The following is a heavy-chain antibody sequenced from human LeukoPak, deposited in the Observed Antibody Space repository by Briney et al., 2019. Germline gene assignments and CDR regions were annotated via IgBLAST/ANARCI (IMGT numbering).Heavy chain of an antibody. CDR3: ARDSSGYYRHFDN. J-gene: IGHJ4*02. Sequence: ASVKVSCKASGYTFINFAINWGRQAPGQRPEWMGWINAGNGNTKYSQKFQGRVTITRDTSASTAYMELSSLRSEDTAIYYCARDSSGYYRHFDNWGQGTLVTVSS. D-gene: IGHD3-22*01. CDR1: GYTFINFA. CDR2: INAGNGNT. V-gene: IGHV1-3*01.